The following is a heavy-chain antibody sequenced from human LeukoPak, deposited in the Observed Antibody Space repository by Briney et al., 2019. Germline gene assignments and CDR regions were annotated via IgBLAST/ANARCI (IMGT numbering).Heavy chain of an antibody. D-gene: IGHD6-6*01. CDR2: IIPIFGTA. CDR3: ARVTPSSSWWEVDY. Sequence: ASVKVSCKASGGTFSSYAISWVRQAPGQGLEWMGGIIPIFGTANYAQKFQGRVTITADESTSTAYMELSSLRSEDTAVYYCARVTPSSSWWEVDYWGQGTLVTASS. CDR1: GGTFSSYA. V-gene: IGHV1-69*01. J-gene: IGHJ4*02.